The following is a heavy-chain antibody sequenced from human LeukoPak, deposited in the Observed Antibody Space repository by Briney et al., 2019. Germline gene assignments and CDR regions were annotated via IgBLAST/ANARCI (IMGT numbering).Heavy chain of an antibody. J-gene: IGHJ4*02. Sequence: ASVKVSCKASGYTFTGYYMHWVRQAPGQGLEWMGWINPSSGGTNYAQKFQGRVTMTRDTSISTAYMELSRLRSDDTAVYYCARGPDLITMIVAVITDYWGQGTLVTVSS. CDR1: GYTFTGYY. D-gene: IGHD3-22*01. CDR2: INPSSGGT. CDR3: ARGPDLITMIVAVITDY. V-gene: IGHV1-2*02.